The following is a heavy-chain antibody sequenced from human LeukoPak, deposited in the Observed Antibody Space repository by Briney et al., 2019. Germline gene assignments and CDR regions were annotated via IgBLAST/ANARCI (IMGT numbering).Heavy chain of an antibody. Sequence: ASETLSLTCAVYGGSFSGYYWSWIRQPPGKGLEWIGEINHSGSTNYNPSLKSRVTISVDTSKNQFSLKLSSVTAADTAVYYCARGIAAAGIDYWGQGTLVTVSS. V-gene: IGHV4-34*01. J-gene: IGHJ4*02. CDR1: GGSFSGYY. D-gene: IGHD6-13*01. CDR2: INHSGST. CDR3: ARGIAAAGIDY.